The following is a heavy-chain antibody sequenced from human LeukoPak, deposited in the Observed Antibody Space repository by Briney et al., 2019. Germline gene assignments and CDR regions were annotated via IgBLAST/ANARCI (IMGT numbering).Heavy chain of an antibody. D-gene: IGHD6-19*01. J-gene: IGHJ4*02. Sequence: GGSLRLSCAASGFTFDDYTMHWVRQAPGKGLEWVSLISWDGGSTYYADSVKGRFTISRDNSKNSLYLQMNSLRTEDTALYYCAKSTGYSSGRTLDYWGQGTLVTVSS. CDR3: AKSTGYSSGRTLDY. CDR2: ISWDGGST. CDR1: GFTFDDYT. V-gene: IGHV3-43*01.